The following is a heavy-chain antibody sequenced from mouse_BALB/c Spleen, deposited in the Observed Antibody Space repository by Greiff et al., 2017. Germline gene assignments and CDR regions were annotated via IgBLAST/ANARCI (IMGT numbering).Heavy chain of an antibody. Sequence: DVKLQESGGDLVKPGGSLKLSCAASGFTFSSYGMSWVRQTPDKRLEWVATISSGGSYTYYPDSVKGRFTISRDNAKNTLYLQMSSLKSEDTAMYYCARHDQYYFDYWGQGTTLTGSS. J-gene: IGHJ2*01. CDR3: ARHDQYYFDY. CDR2: ISSGGSYT. CDR1: GFTFSSYG. V-gene: IGHV5-6*02.